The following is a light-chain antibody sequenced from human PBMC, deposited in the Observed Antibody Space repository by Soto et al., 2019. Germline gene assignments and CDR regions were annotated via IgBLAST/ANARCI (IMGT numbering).Light chain of an antibody. CDR3: TSYTTSSTLI. V-gene: IGLV2-14*01. Sequence: QSALTQPASVSGSPGQSITISCIGTSSDVGAFNYVSWHQHHPGKVPKLMIYEFSNRPSGVSSRFSGSKSGNTASLTISGLQAEDEADYYCTSYTTSSTLIFGGGTKLTVL. CDR1: SSDVGAFNY. J-gene: IGLJ2*01. CDR2: EFS.